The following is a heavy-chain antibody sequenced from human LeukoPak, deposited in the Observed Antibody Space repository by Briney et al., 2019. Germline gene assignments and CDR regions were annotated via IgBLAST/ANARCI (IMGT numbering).Heavy chain of an antibody. CDR3: ARDYYGSGNYGYFDY. CDR1: GFTFSSYA. CDR2: ISYDTRNT. J-gene: IGHJ4*02. V-gene: IGHV3-30*04. D-gene: IGHD3-10*01. Sequence: GGSLRLSCAATGFTFSSYAMHWVRQAPGKGLEWVALISYDTRNTHYADSVKGRFTISRDNSKNTLYLEMNSLRAEDTAVYYCARDYYGSGNYGYFDYWGQGILVTVSS.